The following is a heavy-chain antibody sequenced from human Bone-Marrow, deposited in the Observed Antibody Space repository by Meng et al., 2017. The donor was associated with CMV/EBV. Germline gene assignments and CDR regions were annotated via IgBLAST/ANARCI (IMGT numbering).Heavy chain of an antibody. CDR3: VKANKGVVARPYYFDY. CDR2: ISGSGSSI. D-gene: IGHD6-6*01. Sequence: SGFSFSSYAMNWVRQAPGKGLEWVSGISGSGSSIHYADSVKGRFTFSRDNSKNTLDLQMNSLRAEDTAVYFCVKANKGVVARPYYFDYWGQGTLVTVSS. J-gene: IGHJ4*02. CDR1: GFSFSSYA. V-gene: IGHV3-23*01.